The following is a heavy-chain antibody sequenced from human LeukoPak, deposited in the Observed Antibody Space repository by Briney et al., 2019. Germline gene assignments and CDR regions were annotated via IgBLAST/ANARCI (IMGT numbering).Heavy chain of an antibody. Sequence: GGSLRLSCEDSGFTFRSYEMNWVRQAPGKGLEWVSSISSSSSYIYYADSVKGRFTISRDNAKNSLYLQMNSLRAEDTAVYYCARDLHSSGGAAFDIWGQGTMVTVSS. V-gene: IGHV3-21*01. CDR2: ISSSSSYI. D-gene: IGHD6-19*01. J-gene: IGHJ3*02. CDR1: GFTFRSYE. CDR3: ARDLHSSGGAAFDI.